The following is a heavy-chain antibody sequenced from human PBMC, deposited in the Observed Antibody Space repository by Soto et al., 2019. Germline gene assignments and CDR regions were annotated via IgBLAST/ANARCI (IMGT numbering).Heavy chain of an antibody. V-gene: IGHV4-30-4*01. CDR1: GGSISSGDYY. J-gene: IGHJ3*02. D-gene: IGHD3-10*01. Sequence: SETLSLTCTVSGGSISSGDYYWSWIRQPPGKGLEWIGYIYYSGSTYYNPSLKSRVTISVDTSKNQFSLKLSSVTAADTAVYYRERGGSGAFDIWGQGTMVTVSS. CDR3: ERGGSGAFDI. CDR2: IYYSGST.